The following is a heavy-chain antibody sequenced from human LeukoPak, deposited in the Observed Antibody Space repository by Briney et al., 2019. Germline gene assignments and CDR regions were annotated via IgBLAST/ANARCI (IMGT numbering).Heavy chain of an antibody. V-gene: IGHV4-34*01. CDR2: INHSGST. Sequence: PSETLSLTCAVYGGSFSGYYWSWIRQPPGKGLEWIGEINHSGSTNYNPSLKSRLTISVDTSKNQFSLKLRSVTAADTAVYYCARARGVVGRKDHFDLWGRGTLVTVSS. CDR3: ARARGVVGRKDHFDL. J-gene: IGHJ2*01. CDR1: GGSFSGYY. D-gene: IGHD1-26*01.